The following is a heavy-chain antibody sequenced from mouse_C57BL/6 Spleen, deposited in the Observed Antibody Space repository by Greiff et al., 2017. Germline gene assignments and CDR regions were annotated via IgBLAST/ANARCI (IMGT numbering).Heavy chain of an antibody. V-gene: IGHV1-52*01. CDR3: ARGYGNSPLAMDY. CDR2: IDPSDSET. J-gene: IGHJ4*01. D-gene: IGHD2-10*02. CDR1: GYTFTSYW. Sequence: QVHVKQSGAELVRPGSSVKLSCKASGYTFTSYWMHWVKQRPIQGLEWIGNIDPSDSETHYNQKFKDKATLTVDKSSSTAYMQLSSLTSEDSAVYYCARGYGNSPLAMDYWGQGTSVTVSS.